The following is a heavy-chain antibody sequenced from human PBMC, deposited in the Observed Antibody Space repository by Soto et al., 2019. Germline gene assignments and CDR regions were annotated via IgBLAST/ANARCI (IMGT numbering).Heavy chain of an antibody. Sequence: HPGGSLRLSCAASGFTFSSYAMSWVRQAPGKGLEWVSAISGSGGSTYYADSVKGRFTISRDNSKNTLYLQMNSLRAEDTAVYYCAKDLPHYGGNSGLAFDIWGQGTMVTVSS. CDR1: GFTFSSYA. CDR2: ISGSGGST. D-gene: IGHD4-17*01. V-gene: IGHV3-23*01. CDR3: AKDLPHYGGNSGLAFDI. J-gene: IGHJ3*02.